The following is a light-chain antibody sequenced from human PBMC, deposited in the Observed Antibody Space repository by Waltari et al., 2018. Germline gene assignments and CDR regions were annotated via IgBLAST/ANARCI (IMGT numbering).Light chain of an antibody. CDR2: CNTPAPDTAPNSQISRTP. Sequence: QSVLTQPPSVSGAPGQRVTISCTGSSSNIGAGYDVHWYQPLPGTAPNLLISCNTPAPDTAPNSQISRTPNRPPGIPARSPGSKAGPSASLAITGLQAEDEADYYCQSYDSSLSGSIFGGGTKLTVL. CDR3: QSYDSSLSGSI. J-gene: IGLJ2*01. CDR1: SSNIGAGYD. V-gene: IGLV1-40*01.